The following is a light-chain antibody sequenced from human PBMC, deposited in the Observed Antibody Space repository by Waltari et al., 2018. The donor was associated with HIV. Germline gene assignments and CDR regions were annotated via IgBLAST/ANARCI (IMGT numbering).Light chain of an antibody. CDR1: NSNIGAGFD. V-gene: IGLV1-40*01. Sequence: QSALTQPPSVSGAPGQSVTISCSGSNSNIGAGFDVQRYQQVPGTAPRLLIYDNNNRPSGVPDRFSGSKSGTSASLAINGLQSEDEADYYCQSYDSRLSGSVVFGGGTKVTVL. CDR2: DNN. CDR3: QSYDSRLSGSVV. J-gene: IGLJ2*01.